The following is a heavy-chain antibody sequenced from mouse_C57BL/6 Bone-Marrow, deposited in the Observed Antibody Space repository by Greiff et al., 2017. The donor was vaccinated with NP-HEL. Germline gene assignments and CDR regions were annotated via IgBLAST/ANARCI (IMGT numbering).Heavy chain of an antibody. J-gene: IGHJ3*01. CDR1: GFNIKDDY. CDR2: IDPENGDT. CDR3: TTGSSGYDAWFAY. Sequence: EVMLVESGAELVRPGASVKLSCTASGFNIKDDYMHWVKQRPEQGLEWIGWIDPENGDTEYASKFQGKATITADTSSNTAYLQLSSLTSEDTAVYYCTTGSSGYDAWFAYWGQGTLVTVSA. V-gene: IGHV14-4*01. D-gene: IGHD3-2*02.